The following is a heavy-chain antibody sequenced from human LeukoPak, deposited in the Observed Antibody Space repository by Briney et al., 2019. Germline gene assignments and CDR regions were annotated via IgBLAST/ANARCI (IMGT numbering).Heavy chain of an antibody. CDR2: IYHTGST. D-gene: IGHD3-10*01. CDR3: ARGPLPPPTCFAP. V-gene: IGHV4-59*01. CDR1: GGSIRSFF. J-gene: IGHJ5*02. Sequence: SETLSLTCTVSGGSIRSFFWSWLRQPPGKPLEWLGHIYHTGSTNYNPSFKSRLTISVDMSKNLFSLKLTSLTSADTAIYYCARGPLPPPTCFAPWAQEPLAPVSP.